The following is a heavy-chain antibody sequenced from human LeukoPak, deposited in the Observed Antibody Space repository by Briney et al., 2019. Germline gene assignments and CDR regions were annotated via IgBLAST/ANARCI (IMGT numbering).Heavy chain of an antibody. J-gene: IGHJ4*02. V-gene: IGHV4-34*01. Sequence: SETLSLTCVLYGGSSSGYYWSWIRQPPGKGLEWIGEINHSGSTNYNPSLKSRVTISVDTSKNQFSLKLSSVTAADTAVYYCARRAPNYYYDSSGYLVKGGFDYWGQGTLVTVSS. D-gene: IGHD3-22*01. CDR2: INHSGST. CDR1: GGSSSGYY. CDR3: ARRAPNYYYDSSGYLVKGGFDY.